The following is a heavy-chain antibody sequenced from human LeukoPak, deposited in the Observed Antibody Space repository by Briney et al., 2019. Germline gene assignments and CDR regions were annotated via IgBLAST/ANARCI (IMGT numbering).Heavy chain of an antibody. CDR2: ISGSGYST. D-gene: IGHD3-22*01. Sequence: GGSLRLSCAASEFTFSTYAMSWVRQAPGKGLEWVSGISGSGYSTSYADSAKGRFTISRDNSKNTLYLQMNSLRVEDTAIYYCAKIPVTYYYDSSGPYFFDYWGQGTLVTVSS. CDR1: EFTFSTYA. CDR3: AKIPVTYYYDSSGPYFFDY. V-gene: IGHV3-23*01. J-gene: IGHJ4*02.